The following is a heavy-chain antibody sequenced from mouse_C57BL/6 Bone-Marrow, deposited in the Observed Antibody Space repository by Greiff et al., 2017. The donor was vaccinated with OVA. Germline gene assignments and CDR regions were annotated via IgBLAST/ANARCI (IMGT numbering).Heavy chain of an antibody. Sequence: DVQLQESGGDLVKPGGSLKLSCAASGFTFSSYGMSWVRQTPDKRLEWVATISSGGGYTYYPDNVKGRVTITRDNATTTLYLQMSCLKSEDTSMYYCARHRISYCNLFDYWGQGTTLTVSS. D-gene: IGHD2-1*01. J-gene: IGHJ2*01. CDR3: ARHRISYCNLFDY. CDR2: ISSGGGYT. CDR1: GFTFSSYG. V-gene: IGHV5-6*01.